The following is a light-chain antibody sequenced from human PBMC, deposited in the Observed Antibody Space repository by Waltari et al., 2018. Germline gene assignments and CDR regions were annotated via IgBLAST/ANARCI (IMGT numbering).Light chain of an antibody. Sequence: EVVLTQSPATLSLSPGERATLPCRASQSVSSYLAWYQQKPGQAPRLLISDASNRATGIPARFGGSGSGTDFTLTISSLEPEDSAVYYCQHRFNWPLTFGGGTKVEIK. CDR1: QSVSSY. CDR2: DAS. CDR3: QHRFNWPLT. V-gene: IGKV3-11*01. J-gene: IGKJ4*01.